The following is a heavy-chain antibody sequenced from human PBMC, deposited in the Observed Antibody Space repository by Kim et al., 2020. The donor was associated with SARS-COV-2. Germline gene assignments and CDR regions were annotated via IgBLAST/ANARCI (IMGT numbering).Heavy chain of an antibody. CDR2: ISAYNGNQ. D-gene: IGHD3-22*01. CDR1: GYTFTSYG. CDR3: ASFTYYYDSSGYPGYYYYGMAV. V-gene: IGHV1-18*01. J-gene: IGHJ6*02. Sequence: ASVKVSCKASGYTFTSYGISWVRQAPGQGLEWMGWISAYNGNQNYAQKLQGRVTMPTDTSTSTAYMELRSLRSDDTAVYYCASFTYYYDSSGYPGYYYYGMAVWGQGTTVTVSS.